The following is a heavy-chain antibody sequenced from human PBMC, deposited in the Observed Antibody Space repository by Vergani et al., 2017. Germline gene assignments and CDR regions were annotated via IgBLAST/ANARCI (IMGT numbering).Heavy chain of an antibody. CDR3: ARVLVVTHEYYDYYYMDF. V-gene: IGHV1-18*01. CDR2: ISAYNGNT. Sequence: QVQLVQSGAEVKKPGASVKVSCPASGYTFTSYGISWVRQAPGQGLEWMGWISAYNGNTNYTQKLQGRVNMTTDTSTSTAYMVLRSLRSDDTAVYYCARVLVVTHEYYDYYYMDFWGKGTTVTVSS. J-gene: IGHJ6*03. CDR1: GYTFTSYG. D-gene: IGHD4-23*01.